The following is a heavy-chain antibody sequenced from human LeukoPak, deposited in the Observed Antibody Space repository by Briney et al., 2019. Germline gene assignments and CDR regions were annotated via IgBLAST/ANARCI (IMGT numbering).Heavy chain of an antibody. CDR3: ATGKIKGWRKASFDP. V-gene: IGHV1-24*01. D-gene: IGHD1-14*01. CDR2: CDPEDGET. CDR1: GYTLTELS. Sequence: ASVKVSCKVSGYTLTELSMHWVRQAPGKGLEWMGGCDPEDGETIYAQKFQGRVTMTEDTSTDTAYMELSSLRSEDTAVYYCATGKIKGWRKASFDPWGQGTLVTVSS. J-gene: IGHJ5*02.